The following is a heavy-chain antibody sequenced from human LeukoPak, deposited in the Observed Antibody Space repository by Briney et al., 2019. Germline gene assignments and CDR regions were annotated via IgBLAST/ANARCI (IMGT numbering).Heavy chain of an antibody. V-gene: IGHV3-30*04. CDR3: TGDFDY. CDR1: GFSFDAYT. Sequence: GGSLRLSCAASGFSFDAYTMHWVRQAPGQGLEWVTFIPYDRSNKYYADSVKGRFTISRDNSKNMLYLQMNSLRAEDTAVYYCTGDFDYWGQGTLVTVSS. J-gene: IGHJ4*02. CDR2: IPYDRSNK.